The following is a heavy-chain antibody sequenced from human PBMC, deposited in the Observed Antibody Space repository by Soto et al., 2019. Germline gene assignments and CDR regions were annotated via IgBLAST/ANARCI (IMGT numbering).Heavy chain of an antibody. V-gene: IGHV3-7*01. J-gene: IGHJ4*02. CDR3: ARDLRYSYGYYFDY. Sequence: GGSLRLSCAASGFTFSSYWMSWVRQAPGKGLEWVANIKQDGSEKYYVDSVKGRFTISRDNAKNSLYLQMNSLRAEDTAVYYCARDLRYSYGYYFDYWGQGTLVTVSS. CDR1: GFTFSSYW. CDR2: IKQDGSEK. D-gene: IGHD5-18*01.